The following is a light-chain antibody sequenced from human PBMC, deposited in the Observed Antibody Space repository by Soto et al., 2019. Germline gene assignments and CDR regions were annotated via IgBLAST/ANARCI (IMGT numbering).Light chain of an antibody. CDR2: EAS. CDR1: QSVGSN. V-gene: IGKV3-15*01. J-gene: IGKJ1*01. Sequence: EKVMTQSPATLSVSPGARATLSCWASQSVGSNLAWYQQKPGQAPRLLIYEASTRATGVPDRFSGSGYGRAFTLTISSLQSQDFAVYSCQQYNDWPPAFGQGTKVEIK. CDR3: QQYNDWPPA.